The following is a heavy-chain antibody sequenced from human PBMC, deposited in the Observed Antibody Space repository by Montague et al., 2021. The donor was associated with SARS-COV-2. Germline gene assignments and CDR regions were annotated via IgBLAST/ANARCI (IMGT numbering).Heavy chain of an antibody. CDR3: ASHPLGYCSSTSCYVG. CDR2: IYYSGST. D-gene: IGHD2-2*01. J-gene: IGHJ4*02. V-gene: IGHV4-39*01. Sequence: SETLSLTCIVSGGSISSSSCYWCWIRQPPGKGLEWSGSIYYSGSTYYRPSLKSRGTISVDTSKNQFSLKLSAVTAADTAVYCWASHPLGYCSSTSCYVGWGQGTLVTVSS. CDR1: GGSISSSSCY.